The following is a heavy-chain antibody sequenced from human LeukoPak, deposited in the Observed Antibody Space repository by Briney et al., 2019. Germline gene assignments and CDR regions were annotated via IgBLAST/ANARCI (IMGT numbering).Heavy chain of an antibody. J-gene: IGHJ6*02. CDR1: GYTFTSYG. Sequence: ASVKVSCKASGYTFTSYGISWVRQAPGQGLEWMGWISAYNGNTNYAQKLQGRVTMTTDTSTSTAYMELRSLRSDDTAVYYCARTRGQEEDYYYYGMDVWGQGTTVTVSS. CDR3: ARTRGQEEDYYYYGMDV. CDR2: ISAYNGNT. V-gene: IGHV1-18*01. D-gene: IGHD3-16*01.